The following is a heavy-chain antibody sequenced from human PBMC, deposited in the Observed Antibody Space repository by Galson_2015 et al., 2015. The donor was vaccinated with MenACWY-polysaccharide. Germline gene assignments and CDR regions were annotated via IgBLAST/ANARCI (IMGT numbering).Heavy chain of an antibody. V-gene: IGHV2-5*02. J-gene: IGHJ3*02. Sequence: PALVTPTQPLTLPCTFYGFSLTRRPVGVGWIGQPQGGALECLALIYWADDKRSPPSVSSRVTITKDTSGNQEVITTTNMGPVDTATDYCAHRADLNSDWSYAAFDIWGQGTVVTVSS. CDR2: IYWADDK. CDR3: AHRADLNSDWSYAAFDI. D-gene: IGHD3-9*01. CDR1: GFSLTRRPVG.